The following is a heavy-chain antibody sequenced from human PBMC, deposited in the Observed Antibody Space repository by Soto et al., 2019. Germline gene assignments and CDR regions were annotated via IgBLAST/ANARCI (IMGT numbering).Heavy chain of an antibody. CDR2: IYYGGST. CDR1: GGSISSSSYY. V-gene: IGHV4-39*01. J-gene: IGHJ3*02. D-gene: IGHD3-10*01. Sequence: SETLSLTCTVSGGSISSSSYYWGWIRQPPGKGLEWIGSIYYGGSTYYNPSLKSRVTISVDTSKNQFSLKLSSVAAADTAVYYCARREGILWFGELFGDAFDIWGQGTMVTVSS. CDR3: ARREGILWFGELFGDAFDI.